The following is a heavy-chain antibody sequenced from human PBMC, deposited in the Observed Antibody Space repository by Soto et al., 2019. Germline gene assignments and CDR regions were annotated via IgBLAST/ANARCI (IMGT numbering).Heavy chain of an antibody. V-gene: IGHV3-73*01. Sequence: FLRLSCAASVFTFSGSAMHCVLPASVKVLDCFVRVRSKVNSYATAYSASGKGRFTISRDDSKNTAYLQMNSLKTEDTAVYFCTRIGDCSGGSCYPFFEDWGQGKLFTFPS. CDR3: TRIGDCSGGSCYPFFED. D-gene: IGHD2-15*01. CDR2: VRSKVNSYAT. J-gene: IGHJ4*03. CDR1: VFTFSGSA.